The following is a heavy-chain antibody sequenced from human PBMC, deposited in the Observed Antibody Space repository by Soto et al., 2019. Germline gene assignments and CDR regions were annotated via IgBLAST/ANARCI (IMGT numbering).Heavy chain of an antibody. D-gene: IGHD2-15*01. Sequence: GGSLRLSCAASGFTFSSYAMHWVRQAPGKGLEWVAVISYDGSNKYYADSVKGRFTISRDNAKNSLYLQMNSLRDEDTAVYYCARDQGYCSGGSCPDWFDPWGQGTLVTVSS. CDR3: ARDQGYCSGGSCPDWFDP. CDR2: ISYDGSNK. V-gene: IGHV3-30-3*01. CDR1: GFTFSSYA. J-gene: IGHJ5*02.